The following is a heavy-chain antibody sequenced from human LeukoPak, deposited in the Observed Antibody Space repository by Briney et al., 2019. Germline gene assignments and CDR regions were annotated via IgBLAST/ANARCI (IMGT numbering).Heavy chain of an antibody. Sequence: GSSVKVSCKASGGTFSSYAISWVRQAPGQGLEWMGGIIPIFGTASYAQKFQGRVTITADESTSTAYMELSSLRSEDTAVYYCARVVWFGEYNWFDPWGQGTLVTVSS. CDR1: GGTFSSYA. CDR2: IIPIFGTA. D-gene: IGHD3-10*01. V-gene: IGHV1-69*01. J-gene: IGHJ5*02. CDR3: ARVVWFGEYNWFDP.